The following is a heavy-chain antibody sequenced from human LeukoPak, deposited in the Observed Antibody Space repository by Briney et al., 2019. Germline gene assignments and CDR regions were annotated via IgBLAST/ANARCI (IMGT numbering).Heavy chain of an antibody. D-gene: IGHD3-3*01. CDR2: INPSSGGT. J-gene: IGHJ4*02. CDR1: GYTFTGYY. Sequence: ASVKVSCKASGYTFTGYYMHWVRQAPGQGLEWMGWINPSSGGTNYAQKFQGRVTMTRDTSISTAYMELSRLRSDDTAVYYCARDPDITIFGVVKGGFDYWGQGTLVTVSS. V-gene: IGHV1-2*02. CDR3: ARDPDITIFGVVKGGFDY.